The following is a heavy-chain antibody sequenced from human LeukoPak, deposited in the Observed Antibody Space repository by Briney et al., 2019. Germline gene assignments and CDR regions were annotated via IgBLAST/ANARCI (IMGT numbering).Heavy chain of an antibody. CDR3: ARVASSGRTQPFDY. CDR1: GYTFTGYY. D-gene: IGHD6-19*01. V-gene: IGHV1-2*02. Sequence: ASVKVSCKASGYTFTGYYMHWVRQAPGQGLEWMGWINPNSGGTNYAQKFQGRVTMTRDTSISTAYMELSRLRSDDTAVYYCARVASSGRTQPFDYWGQGTLVTVSS. J-gene: IGHJ4*02. CDR2: INPNSGGT.